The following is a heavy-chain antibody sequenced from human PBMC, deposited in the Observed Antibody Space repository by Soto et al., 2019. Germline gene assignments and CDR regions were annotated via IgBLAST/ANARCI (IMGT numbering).Heavy chain of an antibody. D-gene: IGHD3-10*01. CDR1: GFTFSSYG. Sequence: GGSLRLFCAASGFTFSSYGMHWVRQAPGKGLEWVAVISYDGSNKYYADSVKGRFTISRDNSKNTLYLQMNSLRAEDTAVYYCAKDRLWFGESYYGMDVWGQGTTVTVSS. CDR2: ISYDGSNK. CDR3: AKDRLWFGESYYGMDV. V-gene: IGHV3-30*18. J-gene: IGHJ6*02.